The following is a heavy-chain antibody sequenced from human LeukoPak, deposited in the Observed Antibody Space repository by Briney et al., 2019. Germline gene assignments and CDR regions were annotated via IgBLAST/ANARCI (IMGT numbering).Heavy chain of an antibody. Sequence: SQTLSLTCTVSGGSISSGSYYWSWIRQPAGKGLEWIGRIYPSGSTNYNPSLKSRVTMSVDTSNNQFSLKLSSVTAADMAVYYCARGEWSTPYTSPSYWGQGTLVTVSS. V-gene: IGHV4-61*02. CDR3: ARGEWSTPYTSPSY. J-gene: IGHJ4*02. D-gene: IGHD2-8*01. CDR2: IYPSGST. CDR1: GGSISSGSYY.